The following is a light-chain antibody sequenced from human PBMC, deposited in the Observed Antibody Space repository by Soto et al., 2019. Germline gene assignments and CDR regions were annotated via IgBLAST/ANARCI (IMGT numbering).Light chain of an antibody. J-gene: IGKJ4*01. CDR3: QQYNNWPLT. Sequence: EIVMTQSPATLSVSPGERATLSCRASQSVSSNLAWYQQKPGQAPRLLIHGASTRATGIPARFSGSGSGTEFTLTISSLQSEDFDVYYCQQYNNWPLTLGGGTKVDIK. CDR1: QSVSSN. V-gene: IGKV3-15*01. CDR2: GAS.